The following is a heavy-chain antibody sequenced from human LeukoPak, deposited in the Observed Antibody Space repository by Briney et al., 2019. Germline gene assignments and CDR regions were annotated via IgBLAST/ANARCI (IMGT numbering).Heavy chain of an antibody. CDR2: IYSGGST. CDR3: ASDSSGWLGDYYYGMDV. V-gene: IGHV3-53*01. Sequence: PGGSLRLSCAASGFTVSSNYVSWVRQAPGKGLEWVSVIYSGGSTYYADSVKGRFTISRDNSKNTLYLQMNSLRAEDTAVYYCASDSSGWLGDYYYGMDVWGQGTTVTVSS. D-gene: IGHD6-19*01. CDR1: GFTVSSNY. J-gene: IGHJ6*02.